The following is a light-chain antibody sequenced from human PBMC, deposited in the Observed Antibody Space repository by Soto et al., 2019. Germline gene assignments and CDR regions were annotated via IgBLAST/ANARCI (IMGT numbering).Light chain of an antibody. Sequence: QSVLTQPPSASGTPGQRVTISCSGSSSNIGRNTVNWYQQLPGTAPKLLIYTNNQRPSGVPDRFSGSKSGTSVSLAINGLQSEDEADYYCAAWDDSLNGVVFGGGTKVTVL. J-gene: IGLJ2*01. CDR1: SSNIGRNT. V-gene: IGLV1-44*01. CDR3: AAWDDSLNGVV. CDR2: TNN.